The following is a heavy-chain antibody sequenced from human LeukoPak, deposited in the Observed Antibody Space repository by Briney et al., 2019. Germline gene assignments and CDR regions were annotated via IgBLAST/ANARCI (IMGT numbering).Heavy chain of an antibody. J-gene: IGHJ3*01. Sequence: GGSLRLSCAASGLTLRSHYMSWLRQAPGKGLVWAANIRQDGKYMSYVGSVKGRFTISRDNAKNSLYLQMSSLRAEDTAVYYCAREAIVGHTDDAFDVWGQGTMVTVSS. CDR1: GLTLRSHY. V-gene: IGHV3-7*01. CDR2: IRQDGKYM. CDR3: AREAIVGHTDDAFDV. D-gene: IGHD1-26*01.